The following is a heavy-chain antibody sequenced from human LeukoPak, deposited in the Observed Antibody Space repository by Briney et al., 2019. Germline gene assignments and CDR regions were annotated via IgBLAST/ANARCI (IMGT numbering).Heavy chain of an antibody. CDR1: GFNFSAHA. Sequence: GGSLRLSCVGSGFNFSAHAMHWVRQAPGKGLECVSPISSNGINTDYANSVKGRLTISRDNSKNTLFLQMGSLRVEDMAVYYCAREASAENSGWFFDYWGQGTLVAVSS. CDR3: AREASAENSGWFFDY. D-gene: IGHD2/OR15-2a*01. V-gene: IGHV3-64*01. CDR2: ISSNGINT. J-gene: IGHJ4*02.